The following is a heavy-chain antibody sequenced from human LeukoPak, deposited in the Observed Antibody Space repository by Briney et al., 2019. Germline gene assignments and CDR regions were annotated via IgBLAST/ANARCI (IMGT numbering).Heavy chain of an antibody. V-gene: IGHV3-33*06. CDR2: IWYDGSNK. CDR1: GFTFSNHG. Sequence: GGSLRLSCTASGFTFSNHGMHWVRQAPGKGLEWVATIWYDGSNKYYADSVKGRFTISRDNSENTVYLQMNSLRAEDTAVYYCAKDLGNKMVRGASLWGQGTMVTVSS. CDR3: AKDLGNKMVRGASL. D-gene: IGHD3-10*01. J-gene: IGHJ3*01.